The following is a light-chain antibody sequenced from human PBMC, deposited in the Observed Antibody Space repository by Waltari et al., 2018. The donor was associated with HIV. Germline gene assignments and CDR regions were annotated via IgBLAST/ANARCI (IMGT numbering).Light chain of an antibody. Sequence: SSDLTQPPSLSVSPGQTATITCYGDTLGTKFTSWYQQKAGQSPVMIIYQDAKRPSGISELFSGSKSGNTVTLTISGTQAMDEADYYCQSWDSTTAWVSGGGTKLTVL. J-gene: IGLJ3*02. CDR3: QSWDSTTAWV. CDR1: TLGTKF. CDR2: QDA. V-gene: IGLV3-1*01.